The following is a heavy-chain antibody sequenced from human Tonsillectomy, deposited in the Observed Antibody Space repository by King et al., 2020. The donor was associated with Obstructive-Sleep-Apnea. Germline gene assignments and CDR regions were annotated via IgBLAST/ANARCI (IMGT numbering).Heavy chain of an antibody. CDR3: ARGSLRIPPDAFDI. CDR2: IYSRGSG. J-gene: IGHJ3*02. CDR1: GGSISSNY. V-gene: IGHV4-4*07. D-gene: IGHD2-21*01. Sequence: QLQESGPGLVKPSETLSLTCTVSGGSISSNYWSWIRQPAGKGLEWIGRIYSRGSGNYNPSLRSRVTMSVDTSKNQFSLKLSSVTAADTAVYYCARGSLRIPPDAFDIWGQGTMVTVSS.